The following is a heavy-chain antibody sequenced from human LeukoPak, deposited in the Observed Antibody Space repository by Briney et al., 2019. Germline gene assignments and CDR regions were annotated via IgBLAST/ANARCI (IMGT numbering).Heavy chain of an antibody. CDR2: VFDSGGT. CDR3: ARGYSSSWNYFDF. J-gene: IGHJ4*02. V-gene: IGHV4-59*01. D-gene: IGHD6-13*01. CDR1: GGSISNYW. Sequence: PSETLSLTGTVSGGSISNYWWSWIRQLPGKGLEWIGYVFDSGGTNYNPSLKSRVTISVDTSKQQFSLKLSSVTAADTAVYYCARGYSSSWNYFDFWGQGTLVTVSS.